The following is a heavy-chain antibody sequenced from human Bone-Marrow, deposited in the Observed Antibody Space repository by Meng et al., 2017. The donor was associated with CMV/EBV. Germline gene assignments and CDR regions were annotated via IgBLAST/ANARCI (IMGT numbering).Heavy chain of an antibody. CDR3: ARDRYCSSTSCYRGFDY. D-gene: IGHD2-2*01. CDR1: GFTFSSDA. J-gene: IGHJ4*02. CDR2: ISYDGSNK. V-gene: IGHV3-30*04. Sequence: GFTFSSDAMHWVRQAPGKGLEWVAVISYDGSNKYYADSVKGRFTIYRDNSKNTLYLQMNSLRAEDTAVYYCARDRYCSSTSCYRGFDYWGQGTLVRLL.